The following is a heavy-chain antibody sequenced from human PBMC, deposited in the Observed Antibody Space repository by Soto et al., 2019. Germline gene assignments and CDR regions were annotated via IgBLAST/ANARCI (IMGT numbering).Heavy chain of an antibody. CDR2: IYSGGST. V-gene: IGHV3-53*04. D-gene: IGHD4-17*01. CDR3: ARGGYGDYAKFNH. Sequence: GGSLRLSCAASGVTVSSNYMSWVRPAPGKGLEWVSVIYSGGSTYYADSVKGRFTISRHNSKNTLYLQMNSLRAEDTAVYYCARGGYGDYAKFNHWGQGTLVTV. CDR1: GVTVSSNY. J-gene: IGHJ4*02.